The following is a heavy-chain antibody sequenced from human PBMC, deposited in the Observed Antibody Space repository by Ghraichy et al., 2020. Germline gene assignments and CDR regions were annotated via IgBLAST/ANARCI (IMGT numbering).Heavy chain of an antibody. D-gene: IGHD5-18*01. V-gene: IGHV3-11*01. CDR1: GFTFSDHY. Sequence: GGSLRLSCVASGFTFSDHYMSWIRQAPGRGLEWVSYISSSGDTMYVDSVKGRFTISRANAKSSLYLQMNSLRAEDKAVYYCARGQSSYSYGFPIDYWGQGTLVTVSS. J-gene: IGHJ4*02. CDR2: ISSSGDTM. CDR3: ARGQSSYSYGFPIDY.